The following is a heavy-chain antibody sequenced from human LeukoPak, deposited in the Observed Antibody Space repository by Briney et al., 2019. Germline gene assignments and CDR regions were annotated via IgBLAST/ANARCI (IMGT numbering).Heavy chain of an antibody. D-gene: IGHD3-10*01. CDR3: ARAGGFDY. Sequence: GGSLRLSCAASGFTFSSYALHWVRQAPGKGLEWVAVISYDGSNKYYADSVKGRFTISRDNSKNTLYLQMNSLRAEDTAVYYRARAGGFDYWGQGTLVTVSS. CDR1: GFTFSSYA. J-gene: IGHJ4*02. CDR2: ISYDGSNK. V-gene: IGHV3-30-3*01.